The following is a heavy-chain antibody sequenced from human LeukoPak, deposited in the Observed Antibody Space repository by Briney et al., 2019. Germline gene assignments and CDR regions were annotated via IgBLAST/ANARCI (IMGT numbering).Heavy chain of an antibody. CDR2: IIPIFGTA. Sequence: ASVKVSCKASGGTFSSYAISWVRQAPGQGLEWMGGIIPIFGTANYAQKFQGRVTITADESTSTAYMELSSLRSEDTAVYYCARDGAGYEGSIDYWGQGTLVTVSS. D-gene: IGHD5-12*01. J-gene: IGHJ4*02. V-gene: IGHV1-69*13. CDR1: GGTFSSYA. CDR3: ARDGAGYEGSIDY.